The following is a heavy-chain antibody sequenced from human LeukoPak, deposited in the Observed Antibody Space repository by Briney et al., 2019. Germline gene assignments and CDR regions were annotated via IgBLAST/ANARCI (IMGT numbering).Heavy chain of an antibody. D-gene: IGHD2-8*01. CDR3: AKARMSQTYYFDY. Sequence: GGSLRLSCAASGFTVSSNYMCWVRQAPGKGLEWVSVMYSGGNTYYADSVKGRFTISRDNSKNTLYLQMNSLRAEDTAVYYCAKARMSQTYYFDYWGQGTLVTVSS. V-gene: IGHV3-53*05. CDR2: MYSGGNT. J-gene: IGHJ4*02. CDR1: GFTVSSNY.